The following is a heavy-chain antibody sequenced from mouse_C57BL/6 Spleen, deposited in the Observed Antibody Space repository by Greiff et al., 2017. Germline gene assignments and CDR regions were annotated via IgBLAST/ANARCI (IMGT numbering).Heavy chain of an antibody. J-gene: IGHJ2*01. CDR2: INYDGSST. Sequence: EVKLVESEGGLVQPGSSMKLSCTASGFTFSDYYMAWVRQVPEKGLEWVANINYDGSSTYYLDSLKSRFIISRDNAKNILYLQMSSLKSEDTATYYCARETTGDYFDYGGQGTTLTVSS. V-gene: IGHV5-16*01. CDR3: ARETTGDYFDY. CDR1: GFTFSDYY.